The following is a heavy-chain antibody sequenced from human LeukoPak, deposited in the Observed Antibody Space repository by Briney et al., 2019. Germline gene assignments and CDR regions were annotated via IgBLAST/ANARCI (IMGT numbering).Heavy chain of an antibody. CDR3: ARDVRYSYGHSFAY. V-gene: IGHV3-30*04. J-gene: IGHJ4*02. Sequence: GRSLSLSCAASGFTFSSYAMHGVREAPGRGVEWGAVITYEGHNKYYTDSVKSPFNNSRNNSKKPLYLQMNSLRAEDTAADYYARDVRYSYGHSFAYWGQGTLVTVSS. CDR1: GFTFSSYA. CDR2: ITYEGHNK. D-gene: IGHD5-18*01.